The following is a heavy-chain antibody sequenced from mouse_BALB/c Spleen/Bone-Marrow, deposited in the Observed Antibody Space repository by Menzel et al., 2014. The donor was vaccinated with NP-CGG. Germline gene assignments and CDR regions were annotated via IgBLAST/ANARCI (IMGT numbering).Heavy chain of an antibody. CDR1: GFSFTSYW. CDR3: ASRSNCIPFAF. V-gene: IGHV1S126*01. Sequence: VKVVESGPQLVRPGASVKISRKASGFSFTSYWMHWVKQRPGQGLEWIGMIDPSDSETRLNQKFKDKVTLTVDKSSSKDYMQLRSPTTEDSAVYYCASRSNCIPFAFWGQGTLVSVSA. CDR2: IDPSDSET. J-gene: IGHJ3*01.